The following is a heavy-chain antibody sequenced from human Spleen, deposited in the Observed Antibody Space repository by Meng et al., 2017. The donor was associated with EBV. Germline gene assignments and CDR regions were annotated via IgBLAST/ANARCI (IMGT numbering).Heavy chain of an antibody. CDR3: ARGGGYGDYEGWFDP. CDR1: GGSINNGGYS. Sequence: QPQLSESGPGLVNPSHTLSLTCAVSGGSINNGGYSWSWIRQPPGKGLDWIGYTYQSGSAYYNPSLKSRVSMSVDMSKNQFSLKLSSVTAADTAVYYCARGGGYGDYEGWFDPWGQGTLVTVSS. V-gene: IGHV4-30-2*01. CDR2: TYQSGSA. D-gene: IGHD4-17*01. J-gene: IGHJ5*02.